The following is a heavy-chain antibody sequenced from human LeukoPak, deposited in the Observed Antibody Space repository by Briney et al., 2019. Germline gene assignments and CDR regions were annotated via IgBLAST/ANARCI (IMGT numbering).Heavy chain of an antibody. CDR2: ISWNSGSI. CDR1: GFTFDDYA. V-gene: IGHV3-9*01. CDR3: AKDSYGSVRSGYFDY. Sequence: GGSLRLSCAASGFTFDDYAMHWVRQAPGKGLEWVSGISWNSGSIGYADSVKGRFTISRDNARNSLYLQMNSLRAEDTALYYCAKDSYGSVRSGYFDYWGQGTLVTVSS. D-gene: IGHD3-10*01. J-gene: IGHJ4*02.